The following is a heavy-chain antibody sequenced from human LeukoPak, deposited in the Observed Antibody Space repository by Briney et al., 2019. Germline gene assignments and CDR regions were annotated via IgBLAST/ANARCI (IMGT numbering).Heavy chain of an antibody. CDR1: GYNFISYW. Sequence: GESLKISCKGPGYNFISYWIGWVRQMPGKGLEWMGIIYPGDSSATYSPSFQGQVTISADKSINTAFLQWSSLKASDTAIYYCARHETGPYFDYWGQGTLVTVSS. CDR3: ARHETGPYFDY. V-gene: IGHV5-51*01. D-gene: IGHD1-1*01. J-gene: IGHJ4*02. CDR2: IYPGDSSA.